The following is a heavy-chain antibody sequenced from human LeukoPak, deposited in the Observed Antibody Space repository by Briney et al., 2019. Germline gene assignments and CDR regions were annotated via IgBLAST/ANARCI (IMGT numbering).Heavy chain of an antibody. D-gene: IGHD6-19*01. Sequence: SETLSLTCTVSGASISTIISYWGWIRQTPGKGLEWTGSIYYSGTTYYNPSLESRVTISIDTSKNQFSVKLTSVTAADTAVYYCARDQGAVAGIDPWGQGTLVTVSS. J-gene: IGHJ5*02. CDR1: GASISTIISY. CDR2: IYYSGTT. CDR3: ARDQGAVAGIDP. V-gene: IGHV4-39*07.